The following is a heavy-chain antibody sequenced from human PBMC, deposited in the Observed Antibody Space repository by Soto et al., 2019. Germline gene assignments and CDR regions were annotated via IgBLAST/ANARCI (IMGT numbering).Heavy chain of an antibody. CDR3: ARTVPFIAVAGLDAFDI. Sequence: GASVKVSCKASGYTFTSYGISWVRQAPGQGLEWMGWISAYNGNTNYAQKLQGRVTMTTDTSTSTAYMELRSLRSDDTAVYYCARTVPFIAVAGLDAFDIWGQGTMVTVSS. CDR1: GYTFTSYG. D-gene: IGHD6-19*01. J-gene: IGHJ3*02. CDR2: ISAYNGNT. V-gene: IGHV1-18*01.